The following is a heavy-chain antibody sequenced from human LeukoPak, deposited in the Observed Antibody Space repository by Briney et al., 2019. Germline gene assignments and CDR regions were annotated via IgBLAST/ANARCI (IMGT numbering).Heavy chain of an antibody. J-gene: IGHJ4*02. CDR1: GFTVSNNY. V-gene: IGHV3-66*02. Sequence: GGSLRLSCAASGFTVSNNYMSWVRQAPGKGLEWVSVIYSGDNTYYVESVKGRFTISRDNSKNTLFLRMNRLSAEDTAVYYCAGRRVLDASFDYWGQGTLVTVSS. CDR3: AGRRVLDASFDY. D-gene: IGHD3-16*01. CDR2: IYSGDNT.